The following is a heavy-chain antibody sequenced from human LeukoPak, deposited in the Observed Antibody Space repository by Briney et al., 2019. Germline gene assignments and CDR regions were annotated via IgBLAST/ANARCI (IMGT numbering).Heavy chain of an antibody. CDR2: FDPEDGET. J-gene: IGHJ6*04. V-gene: IGHV1-24*01. CDR1: GYTLTELS. Sequence: ASVKLSCKVSGYTLTELSMHWVRHAPGKGLEWMGGFDPEDGETIYAQKFQGRVTMTEDTSTDTAYMELSSLRSEDTAVYYCATVWGGVGELLSPVYYYYGMDVWGKGTTVTVSS. D-gene: IGHD3-10*01. CDR3: ATVWGGVGELLSPVYYYYGMDV.